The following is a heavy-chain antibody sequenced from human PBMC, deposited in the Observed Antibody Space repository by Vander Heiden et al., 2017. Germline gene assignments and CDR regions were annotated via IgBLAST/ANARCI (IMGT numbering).Heavy chain of an antibody. J-gene: IGHJ4*02. D-gene: IGHD4-17*01. Sequence: EVQLVESGGGLVKPGGSLRLSCAASGFTFSSYSMNWVRQAPGKGLEWVSSISSSSRYIDYADSVKGRFTISRDNAKNSLYLKMNSLRAEDTAVDDCARGTVTVDYWGQGTLVTVSS. V-gene: IGHV3-21*01. CDR3: ARGTVTVDY. CDR1: GFTFSSYS. CDR2: ISSSSRYI.